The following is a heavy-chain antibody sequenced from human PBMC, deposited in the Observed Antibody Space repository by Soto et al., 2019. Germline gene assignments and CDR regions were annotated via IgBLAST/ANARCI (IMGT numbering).Heavy chain of an antibody. CDR3: ERLGHTSNWYDP. D-gene: IGHD2-2*01. CDR2: IYPGDSDT. Sequence: HGQSLKICCKGSGYIFTSYWIGWVRQMPGKGLEWTGIIYPGDSDTRYSPSFQGQVTISADKSISIAYLQWSSLTASDTAMYCGERLGHTSNWYDPWGRRTLVTGSS. V-gene: IGHV5-51*01. CDR1: GYIFTSYW. J-gene: IGHJ5*02.